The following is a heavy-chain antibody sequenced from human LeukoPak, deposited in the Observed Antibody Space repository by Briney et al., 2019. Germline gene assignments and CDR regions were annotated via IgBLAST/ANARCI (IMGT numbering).Heavy chain of an antibody. Sequence: GGSLRLSCAASGFTFSSYSMNWVRQPPGKGLEWVSSISSSSSYIYYADSVKGRFTISRDNAKNSLYLQMNSLRGEDTAVYYCATNWHLDYWGQGTLVTVSS. V-gene: IGHV3-21*01. D-gene: IGHD7-27*01. J-gene: IGHJ4*02. CDR1: GFTFSSYS. CDR3: ATNWHLDY. CDR2: ISSSSSYI.